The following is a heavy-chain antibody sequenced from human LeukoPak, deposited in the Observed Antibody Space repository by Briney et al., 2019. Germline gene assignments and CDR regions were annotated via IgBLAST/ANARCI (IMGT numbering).Heavy chain of an antibody. Sequence: GGSLRLSCAASGFTFSDYYMSWIRQAPGKGLEWLSYISGSGSHTTYADSVRGRFTISRDNAENSLSLQLNSLRADDTAVYYCARVASTVAAGTPDYWGQGTLVTVSS. V-gene: IGHV3-11*06. D-gene: IGHD6-13*01. CDR1: GFTFSDYY. CDR3: ARVASTVAAGTPDY. J-gene: IGHJ4*02. CDR2: ISGSGSHT.